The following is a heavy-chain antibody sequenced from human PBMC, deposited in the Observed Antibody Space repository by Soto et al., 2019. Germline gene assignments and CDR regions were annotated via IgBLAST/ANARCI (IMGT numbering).Heavy chain of an antibody. CDR1: GFTFSGYA. Sequence: EVQLLESGGDLVQPGRSLRLSCAASGFTFSGYAMSWVRQAPGKGLEWVSVIHGGGNSAYYADSVKGRFTISRDNSKNALYLQRSSLRGEDTAVYYCAKNRGRVTTSRHLDSWGQGTLVTVSS. D-gene: IGHD4-17*01. V-gene: IGHV3-23*01. J-gene: IGHJ4*02. CDR3: AKNRGRVTTSRHLDS. CDR2: IHGGGNSA.